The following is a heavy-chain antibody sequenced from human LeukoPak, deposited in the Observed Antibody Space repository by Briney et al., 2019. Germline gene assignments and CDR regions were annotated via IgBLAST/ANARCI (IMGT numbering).Heavy chain of an antibody. V-gene: IGHV3-30*03. D-gene: IGHD1-7*01. J-gene: IGHJ5*02. CDR2: ISYDGSNK. CDR3: ARGALTGTTLGWFDP. Sequence: GGSLRLSCAASGFTFSSYGMHWVRQAPGKGLEWVAVISYDGSNKYYADSVKGRFTISRDNSKNTLYLQMNSLRAEDTAVYYCARGALTGTTLGWFDPWGQGTLVTVSS. CDR1: GFTFSSYG.